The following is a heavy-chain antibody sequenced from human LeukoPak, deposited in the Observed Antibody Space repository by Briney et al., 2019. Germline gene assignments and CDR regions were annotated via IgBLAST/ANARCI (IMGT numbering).Heavy chain of an antibody. CDR3: ARGENYDFWTTYYTWGHYYYYYYMDV. CDR1: GFTFSSYW. J-gene: IGHJ6*03. V-gene: IGHV3-7*01. D-gene: IGHD3-3*01. CDR2: IKEDGSEE. Sequence: GRSLRLSCTDSGFTFSSYWMSWVRHAPGKGLEWVANIKEDGSEEYYVDSVTGRFTVSRDNAKNSLYLQMDSLRAEDTAVYYCARGENYDFWTTYYTWGHYYYYYYMDVWGQGTTVTVSS.